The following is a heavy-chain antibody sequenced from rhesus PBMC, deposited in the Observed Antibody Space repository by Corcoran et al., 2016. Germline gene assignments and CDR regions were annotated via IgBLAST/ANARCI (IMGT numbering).Heavy chain of an antibody. Sequence: QLQLQESGPGLVKPSENLSLSCAVAGGRSHNRYWSWIRRAPGEGLEWIGYIYGSGSSTKYNPSLESRVTLSVDTSKNQLSLRLSSVTAADTALYYCAKEEDYGNRGHRFDVWGPGVLITVSS. CDR3: AKEEDYGNRGHRFDV. V-gene: IGHV4-169*01. D-gene: IGHD4-35*01. J-gene: IGHJ5-1*01. CDR2: IYGSGSST. CDR1: GGRSHNRY.